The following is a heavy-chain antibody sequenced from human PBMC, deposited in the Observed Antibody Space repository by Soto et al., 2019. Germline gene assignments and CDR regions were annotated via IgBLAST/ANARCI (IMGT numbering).Heavy chain of an antibody. D-gene: IGHD3-10*01. Sequence: QVQLVQSGAEVKKPGASVKVSCKASGYTFPSYAMHWVRQAPGQRLEWMGWINAGNGNTKYSQKFQGRVTITRDTSASTAYMELSSLRSEDTAVYYCARGNLWFGELLSWWFDPWGQGTLVTVSS. V-gene: IGHV1-3*01. CDR2: INAGNGNT. CDR3: ARGNLWFGELLSWWFDP. CDR1: GYTFPSYA. J-gene: IGHJ5*02.